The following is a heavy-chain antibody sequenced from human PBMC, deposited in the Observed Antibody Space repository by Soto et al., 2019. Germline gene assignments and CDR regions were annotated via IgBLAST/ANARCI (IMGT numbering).Heavy chain of an antibody. CDR3: VKSRLRYCSGGSCSTPPFDY. D-gene: IGHD2-15*01. Sequence: GGSLRLSCSASGFTFSSYAMHWVRQAPGKGLEYVSAISSNGGSTYYADSVKGRFTISRDNSKNTLYLQMSSLRAEDTAVYYCVKSRLRYCSGGSCSTPPFDYWGQGTLVTVSS. CDR2: ISSNGGST. CDR1: GFTFSSYA. V-gene: IGHV3-64D*06. J-gene: IGHJ4*02.